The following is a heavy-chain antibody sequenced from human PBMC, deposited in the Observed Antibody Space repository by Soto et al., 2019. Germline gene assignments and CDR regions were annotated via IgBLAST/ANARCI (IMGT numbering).Heavy chain of an antibody. J-gene: IGHJ5*02. CDR1: GFTFRKYG. D-gene: IGHD1-26*01. CDR2: IWLDGSNQ. V-gene: IGHV3-33*01. CDR3: AALTHANLLGGLDP. Sequence: VGSLRFSCRASGFTFRKYGMHWVRQAPGKGLEWVAIIWLDGSNQYYADSVKGRFTISRDNSRNTVDLQMNSLRVEDTAVYYCAALTHANLLGGLDPWGQGTLVTVSS.